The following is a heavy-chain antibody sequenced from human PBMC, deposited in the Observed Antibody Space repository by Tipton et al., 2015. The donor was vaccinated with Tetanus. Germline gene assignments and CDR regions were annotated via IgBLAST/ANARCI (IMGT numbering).Heavy chain of an antibody. CDR3: ARLRSGWGYSYYYGMDV. D-gene: IGHD6-19*01. Sequence: TLSLTCAVYGGSFSGYYWSWIRQPPGKGLEWIGEINHSGSTNYNPSLKSRITISVDTSKNQFSLKLSSVTAADTSVYYCARLRSGWGYSYYYGMDVWGQGTTVTVSS. J-gene: IGHJ6*02. CDR1: GGSFSGYY. V-gene: IGHV4-34*01. CDR2: INHSGST.